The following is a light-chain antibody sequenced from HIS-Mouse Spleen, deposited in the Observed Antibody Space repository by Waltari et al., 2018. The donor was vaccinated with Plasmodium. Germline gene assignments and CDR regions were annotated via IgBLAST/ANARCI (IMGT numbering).Light chain of an antibody. CDR2: KDS. CDR3: QSADSSGTYRV. CDR1: ALPKQY. Sequence: SYELTQPPSVSVSPGQTARITCSGDALPKQYAYWYQQKPGQAPGLVIYKDSERPSGIPGRVSGSSSGTTVTLTISGVQAEDEADYYCQSADSSGTYRVFGGGTKLTVL. J-gene: IGLJ2*01. V-gene: IGLV3-25*03.